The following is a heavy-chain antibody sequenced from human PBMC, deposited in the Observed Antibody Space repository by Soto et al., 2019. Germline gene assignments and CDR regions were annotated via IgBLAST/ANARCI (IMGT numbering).Heavy chain of an antibody. CDR3: SRDLAAGDH. J-gene: IGHJ4*02. CDR2: INPTSGST. V-gene: IGHV1-46*01. CDR1: GYTFTNYY. D-gene: IGHD6-13*01. Sequence: QVQLVQSGAEVKKPGASVKVSCKASGYTFTNYYIHCVRQAPGQGLEWMRIINPTSGSTNYAQKFQGRVTLTYDNSTTTVYMELSGLISEDSAVLYCSRDLAAGDHWGQGTLVTVSS.